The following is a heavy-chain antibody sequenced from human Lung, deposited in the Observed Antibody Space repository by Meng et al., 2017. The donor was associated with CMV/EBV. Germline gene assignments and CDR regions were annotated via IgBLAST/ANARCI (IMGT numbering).Heavy chain of an antibody. V-gene: IGHV1-3*01. D-gene: IGHD1-1*01. CDR2: INADNGKT. Sequence: ASVKVSCKASGYTLTRYVMHWVRQAPGQRLEWMGWINADNGKTKYSQKFQGRVTITTDTSASTAYMELSGLKSEDTAVYYCARSSWNDLHFDHWGQGTLVTVSS. J-gene: IGHJ4*02. CDR1: GYTLTRYV. CDR3: ARSSWNDLHFDH.